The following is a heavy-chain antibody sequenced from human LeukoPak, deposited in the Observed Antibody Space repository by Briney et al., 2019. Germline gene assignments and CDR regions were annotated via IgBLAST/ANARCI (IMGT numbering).Heavy chain of an antibody. CDR2: ISSSGSTI. Sequence: GSLRLSCAASGFTFSSYEMNWVRQAPGKGLERVSYISSSGSTIYYADSVKGRFTISRDNAKNSLYLQMNSLRAEDTAVYYCARDGLLYDSSGYYYGYWGQGTLVTVSS. CDR1: GFTFSSYE. CDR3: ARDGLLYDSSGYYYGY. V-gene: IGHV3-48*03. J-gene: IGHJ4*02. D-gene: IGHD3-22*01.